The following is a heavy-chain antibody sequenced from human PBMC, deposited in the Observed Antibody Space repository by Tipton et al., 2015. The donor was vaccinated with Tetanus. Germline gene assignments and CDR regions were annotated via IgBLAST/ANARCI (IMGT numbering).Heavy chain of an antibody. V-gene: IGHV4-31*02. CDR2: IYYTELT. CDR3: ARFSLQYCSSLTCWDFDS. CDR1: GAPINRGGYL. D-gene: IGHD2-15*01. J-gene: IGHJ4*02. Sequence: LRLSCTVSGAPINRGGYLWTWVRQYPGRGLEWIGYIYYTELTSYTPSLESRVKISVDTSKNHFSLTLTSVTAADTAVYYCARFSLQYCSSLTCWDFDSWSQGTLVTVSS.